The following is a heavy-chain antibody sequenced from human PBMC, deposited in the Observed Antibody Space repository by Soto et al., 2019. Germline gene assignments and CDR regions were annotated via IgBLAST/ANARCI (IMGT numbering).Heavy chain of an antibody. D-gene: IGHD1-26*01. CDR1: GYTFTNYG. CDR2: ISADNGNT. J-gene: IGHJ4*02. CDR3: ARRWVLPDY. Sequence: QVQLVQSGAEVKKPGASVKVSCKASGYTFTNYGISWVRQAPGQGLEWMGWISADNGNTNYAQKRHGRVTMTTDTSTSTAYMEPRGLRADDTAVYDGARRWVLPDYWGQGTRVTFSS. V-gene: IGHV1-18*01.